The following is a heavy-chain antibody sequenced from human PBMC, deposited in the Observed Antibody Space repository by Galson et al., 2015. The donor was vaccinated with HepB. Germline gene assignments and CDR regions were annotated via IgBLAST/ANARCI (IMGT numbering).Heavy chain of an antibody. D-gene: IGHD6-13*01. CDR2: IIPVLGVT. CDR1: GGTFSSSA. V-gene: IGHV1-69*04. CDR3: ARDLYSSTWYACYFDY. Sequence: SVKVSCKASGGTFSSSAISWVRQAPGHGLEWMGKIIPVLGVTDYAQKFQGRVTITADKSTNTAYMELSSLRSEDTALYYCARDLYSSTWYACYFDYWGQGTLVTVSS. J-gene: IGHJ4*02.